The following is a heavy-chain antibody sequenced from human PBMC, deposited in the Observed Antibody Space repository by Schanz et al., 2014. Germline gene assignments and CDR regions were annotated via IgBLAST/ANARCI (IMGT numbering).Heavy chain of an antibody. J-gene: IGHJ6*02. CDR1: GFTVTSYY. CDR3: ASLIGTTSAHFYGMDV. V-gene: IGHV3-53*01. Sequence: EMQLVESGGGLIQPGGSLRLSCAASGFTVTSYYMSWVRQAPGKGLEWVSVIYSGDNTYYADSVKGRFTISRDNSKNTVYLQMHSLRAEDTAVYFCASLIGTTSAHFYGMDVWGQGTTVTVSS. D-gene: IGHD1-7*01. CDR2: IYSGDNT.